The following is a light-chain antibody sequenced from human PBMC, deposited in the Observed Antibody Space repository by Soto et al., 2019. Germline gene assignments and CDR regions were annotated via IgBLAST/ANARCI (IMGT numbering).Light chain of an antibody. V-gene: IGKV1-39*01. Sequence: IQMTQSPPSPSASLGGRVTISCRASQNIDIFLNWYHQKPGRAPNLLIYGASTLQDGVPSRFSGSGSGTDFSLTITSLQPEDFGTYYCQQSYSAPPLTFGAGTKVDIK. CDR2: GAS. CDR3: QQSYSAPPLT. J-gene: IGKJ4*01. CDR1: QNIDIF.